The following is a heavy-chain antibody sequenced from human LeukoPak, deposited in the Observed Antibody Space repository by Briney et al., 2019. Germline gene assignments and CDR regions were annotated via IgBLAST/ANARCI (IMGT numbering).Heavy chain of an antibody. D-gene: IGHD2-15*01. CDR2: ISYDGSNK. CDR3: AKDGAAWFGFDY. V-gene: IGHV3-30*18. J-gene: IGHJ4*02. CDR1: GFTFSSYG. Sequence: PGRSLRLSCAASGFTFSSYGMHWVRQAPGKGLEWVAVISYDGSNKYYADSVKGRFTISRDNSKNTLYLQMNSLGAEDTAVYYCAKDGAAWFGFDYWGQGTLVAVSS.